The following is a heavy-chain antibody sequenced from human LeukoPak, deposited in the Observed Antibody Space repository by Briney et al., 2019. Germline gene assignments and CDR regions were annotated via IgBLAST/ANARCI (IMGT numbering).Heavy chain of an antibody. CDR1: GYTFTSYG. CDR2: ISAYNGNT. CDR3: ARVAGELLLDAFDI. J-gene: IGHJ3*02. Sequence: GASVKVSCKASGYTFTSYGISWVRQAPGQGLEWMGWISAYNGNTNYAQKLQGSVTMTTDTSTSTAYMELRSLRSDDTAVYYCARVAGELLLDAFDIWGQGTMVTVSS. D-gene: IGHD1-26*01. V-gene: IGHV1-18*01.